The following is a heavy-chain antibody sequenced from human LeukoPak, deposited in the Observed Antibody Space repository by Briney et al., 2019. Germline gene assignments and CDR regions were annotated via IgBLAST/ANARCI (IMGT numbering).Heavy chain of an antibody. D-gene: IGHD2-15*01. V-gene: IGHV1-2*06. CDR1: GYTFTGYY. Sequence: VASVKVTCKASGYTFTGYYMHWVRQAPGQGLEWMGRINPNSGGTNYAQKFQGRVTMTRGTSISTAYMELSRLRSDDTAVYYCARDWGTYCSGGSCYSDFYYFDYWGQGTLVTVSS. CDR3: ARDWGTYCSGGSCYSDFYYFDY. CDR2: INPNSGGT. J-gene: IGHJ4*02.